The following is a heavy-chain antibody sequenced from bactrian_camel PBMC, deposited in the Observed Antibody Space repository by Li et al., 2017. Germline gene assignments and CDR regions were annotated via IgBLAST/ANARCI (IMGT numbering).Heavy chain of an antibody. CDR2: FVGFGTA. V-gene: IGHV3S53*01. D-gene: IGHD5*01. Sequence: QVQLVESGGGSVQAGGSLRLSCAASGYSVSTGCMAWFRQKSGKERGGVATFVGFGTAFSADSVKGRFTISKDNAKNTLYLQMNSLKPEDTAMYYCAADVVLCLYGLGTADRIDYWGQGTQVTVS. J-gene: IGHJ4*01. CDR1: GYSVSTGC. CDR3: AADVVLCLYGLGTADRIDY.